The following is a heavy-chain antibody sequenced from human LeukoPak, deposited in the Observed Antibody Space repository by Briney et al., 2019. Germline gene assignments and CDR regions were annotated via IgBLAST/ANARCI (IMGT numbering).Heavy chain of an antibody. CDR2: IYSGGST. D-gene: IGHD4-17*01. Sequence: PGGSLRLSCAASGFTFSRYSMNWVRQAPGKGLEWVSVIYSGGSTYYADSVKGRFTISRDNSKNTLYLQMNSLRAEDTAVYYCASFSYGDYVGGQGTLVTVSS. CDR3: ASFSYGDYV. J-gene: IGHJ4*02. V-gene: IGHV3-66*01. CDR1: GFTFSRYS.